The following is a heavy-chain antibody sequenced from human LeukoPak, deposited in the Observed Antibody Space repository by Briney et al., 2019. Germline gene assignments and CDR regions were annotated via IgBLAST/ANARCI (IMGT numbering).Heavy chain of an antibody. D-gene: IGHD3-22*01. CDR2: IYYSGST. V-gene: IGHV4-38-2*02. J-gene: IGHJ4*02. Sequence: SETLSLTCTVSGYSISSGYYWGWIRQPPGKGLEWIGSIYYSGSTYYNPSLKSRVTISVDTSKNQFSLKLSSVTAADTAVYYCARRLHDSSGYLDWGQGTLVTVSS. CDR3: ARRLHDSSGYLD. CDR1: GYSISSGYY.